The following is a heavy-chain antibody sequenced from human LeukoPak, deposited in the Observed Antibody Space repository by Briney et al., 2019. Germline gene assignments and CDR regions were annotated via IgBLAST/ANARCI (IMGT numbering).Heavy chain of an antibody. V-gene: IGHV1-2*02. Sequence: ASVKVSCKASGYTFTYYHMHWVRQAPGQGLEWMGWINPNSGGTNYAQKFQGRVTMTRDTSISTAYMELSRLRSDDTAVYYCARLGVRNSSGYYSDYWGQGTLVTVSS. J-gene: IGHJ4*02. CDR1: GYTFTYYH. CDR2: INPNSGGT. D-gene: IGHD3-22*01. CDR3: ARLGVRNSSGYYSDY.